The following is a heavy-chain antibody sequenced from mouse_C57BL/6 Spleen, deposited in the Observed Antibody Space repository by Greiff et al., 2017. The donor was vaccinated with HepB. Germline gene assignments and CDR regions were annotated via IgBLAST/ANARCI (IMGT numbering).Heavy chain of an antibody. CDR1: GFTFSDYY. J-gene: IGHJ4*01. Sequence: EVQLMESEGGLVQPGSSMKLSCTASGFTFSDYYMAWVRQVPEKGLEWVANINYDGSSTYYLDSLKSRFIISRDNAKNILYLQMSSLKYEDTATYYCAREENSYGNFRLGLMDYWGQGTSVTVSS. D-gene: IGHD2-1*01. CDR3: AREENSYGNFRLGLMDY. CDR2: INYDGSST. V-gene: IGHV5-16*01.